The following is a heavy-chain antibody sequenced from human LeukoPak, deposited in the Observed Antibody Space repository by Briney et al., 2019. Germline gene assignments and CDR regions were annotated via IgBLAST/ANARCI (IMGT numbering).Heavy chain of an antibody. V-gene: IGHV3-74*01. Sequence: GGSLRLSCAASGFTLSSYWMHWVRQAPGEGLVWVSRIDPDGSTTNYADSVKGRFTTSRDNAKNTLYLQMNSLRAEDAALYYCTRVQAGRAGLMDVWGRGTTVTVSS. J-gene: IGHJ6*02. CDR2: IDPDGSTT. CDR1: GFTLSSYW. CDR3: TRVQAGRAGLMDV. D-gene: IGHD6-13*01.